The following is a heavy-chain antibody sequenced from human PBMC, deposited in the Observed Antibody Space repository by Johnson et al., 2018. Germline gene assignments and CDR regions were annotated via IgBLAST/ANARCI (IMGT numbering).Heavy chain of an antibody. V-gene: IGHV4-59*02. CDR3: AEGFFDGSGFSNPFDI. Sequence: QEQLQESGPGLVKPSETLSLTCTVSGASVRSSYWSWMRQPPEKGLEWLGYVYHTGSTNYNPSLNGRLTLSVDTSKNQFSLKLSSVTAADPAVYYCAEGFFDGSGFSNPFDIWGQGTMVTVSS. CDR1: GASVRSSY. J-gene: IGHJ3*02. D-gene: IGHD3-22*01. CDR2: VYHTGST.